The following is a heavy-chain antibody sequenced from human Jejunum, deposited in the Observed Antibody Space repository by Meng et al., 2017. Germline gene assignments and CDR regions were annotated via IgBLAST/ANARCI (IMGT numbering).Heavy chain of an antibody. D-gene: IGHD2-2*03. CDR1: GGSINSDGYT. J-gene: IGHJ4*02. V-gene: IGHV4-30-2*01. CDR2: IYHTGSP. Sequence: QLQLQQSGSGLWKPSQPLSLTCAVSGGSINSDGYTWSWIRQPPGKGLEWIGYIYHTGSPYYNPSLKSRLTISVDRSENQFSLKLSSVTAADTAVYYCARMDSAFHYFDYWGQGTLVTVSS. CDR3: ARMDSAFHYFDY.